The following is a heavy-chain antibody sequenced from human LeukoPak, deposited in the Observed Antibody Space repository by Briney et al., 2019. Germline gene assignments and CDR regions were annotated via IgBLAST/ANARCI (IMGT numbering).Heavy chain of an antibody. V-gene: IGHV3-23*01. CDR1: GFNFSNYA. Sequence: PGGSLRLSCAASGFNFSNYAMSWVRQTPGKGLEWVAATSSSDAGTYHADSVRGRFTISRDNSKNTLYLQMNSLRAEDAAVYFCAKAPVTSCRGAYCYPFDSWGQGTLVTVSS. CDR3: AKAPVTSCRGAYCYPFDS. D-gene: IGHD2-21*01. CDR2: TSSSDAGT. J-gene: IGHJ4*02.